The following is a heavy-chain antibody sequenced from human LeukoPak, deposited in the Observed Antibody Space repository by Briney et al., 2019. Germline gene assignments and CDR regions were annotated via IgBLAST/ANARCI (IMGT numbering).Heavy chain of an antibody. V-gene: IGHV4-31*03. CDR1: GGSISSGGYY. CDR2: IYYSGST. J-gene: IGHJ6*02. Sequence: SETLSLTCTVSGGSISSGGYYWSWIRQHPGKGLEWIGYIYYSGSTYYNPPLKSRVTISVDTSKNQFSLKLSSVTAADTAVYYCARAQFDIVVVPASALYGMDVWGQGTTVTVSS. D-gene: IGHD2-2*01. CDR3: ARAQFDIVVVPASALYGMDV.